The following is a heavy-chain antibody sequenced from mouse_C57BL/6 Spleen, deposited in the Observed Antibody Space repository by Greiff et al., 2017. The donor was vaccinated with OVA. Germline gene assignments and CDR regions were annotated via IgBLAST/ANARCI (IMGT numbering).Heavy chain of an antibody. CDR2: IYPSDSET. CDR1: GYTFTSYW. Sequence: VQLQQPGAELVRPGSSVKLSCKASGYTFTSYWMDWVKQRPGQGLEWIGNIYPSDSETHYNQKFKDKATLTVDKSSSTAYMQLSSLTSEDSAVYYCARRPIYDGYYKGDYWGQGTTLTVSS. V-gene: IGHV1-61*01. D-gene: IGHD2-3*01. J-gene: IGHJ2*01. CDR3: ARRPIYDGYYKGDY.